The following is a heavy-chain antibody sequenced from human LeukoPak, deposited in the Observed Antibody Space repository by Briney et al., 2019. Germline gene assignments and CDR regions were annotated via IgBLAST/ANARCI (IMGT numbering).Heavy chain of an antibody. CDR3: AKGGGYSYGYSPD. CDR2: ISGSGGST. V-gene: IGHV3-23*01. J-gene: IGHJ4*02. CDR1: GFTFSSFA. D-gene: IGHD5-18*01. Sequence: PGGSLRLSCAASGFTFSSFAMSWVRQAPGKGLEWVSLISGSGGSTYYADSVKGRFTISRDNSKNTLFLQMNSLRAEDTAVCYCAKGGGYSYGYSPDWGQGTLVTVSS.